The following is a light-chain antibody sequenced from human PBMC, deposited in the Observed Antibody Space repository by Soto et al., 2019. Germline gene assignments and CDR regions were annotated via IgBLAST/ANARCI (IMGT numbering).Light chain of an antibody. CDR2: GAS. CDR1: QSVSSSE. Sequence: EIVLTQSPDTVSLSPGEGATLSCRASQSVSSSELAWYQQKPGQAPRLLIYGASRRATGISDRFSGGGSGTDFSLTISRLEPEDFAVYYCQQYYSSPRTFGQGTKVQIK. J-gene: IGKJ1*01. V-gene: IGKV3-20*01. CDR3: QQYYSSPRT.